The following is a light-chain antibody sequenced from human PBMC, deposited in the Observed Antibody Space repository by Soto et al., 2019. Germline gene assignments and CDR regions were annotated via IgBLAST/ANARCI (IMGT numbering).Light chain of an antibody. CDR2: EAS. J-gene: IGLJ1*01. Sequence: QSALTQPPSVSGSPGQSVTISCTGTSTDFVSYNRVSWYQQPPGTAPKLIIYEASNRPSGAPDRFSGSKSGNTASLTISGLQAADEADYYCSLYTSENTDVFGTGTKLTVL. CDR1: STDFVSYNR. CDR3: SLYTSENTDV. V-gene: IGLV2-18*01.